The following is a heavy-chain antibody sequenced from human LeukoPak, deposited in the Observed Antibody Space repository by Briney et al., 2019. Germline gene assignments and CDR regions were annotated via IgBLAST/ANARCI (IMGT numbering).Heavy chain of an antibody. V-gene: IGHV4-31*03. CDR2: IYYSGST. CDR1: GFSISSGGYY. CDR3: ARGKRVYDILTGYVFDY. D-gene: IGHD3-9*01. J-gene: IGHJ4*02. Sequence: AQTLSLTCTVSGFSISSGGYYWSWLRQHPGKGLEWIGYIYYSGSTYYNPSLKRRATKSVDTSKNQFSLKLSSVTAADTAVYYCARGKRVYDILTGYVFDYWGQGTLVTVST.